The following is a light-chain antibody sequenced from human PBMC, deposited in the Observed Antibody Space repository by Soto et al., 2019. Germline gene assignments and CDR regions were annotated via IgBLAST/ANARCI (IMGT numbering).Light chain of an antibody. J-gene: IGLJ1*01. CDR2: DVT. V-gene: IGLV2-14*03. Sequence: QSVLTQPDSVSASLGESITISCTGTNTDIGGYNYVSWYQQHPGKAPKLVIYDVTSRPSGIPNRFSGSKSGFTASLTISGLQAEDDAHYFCSSYRDYRTLEVFGTGTKVTDL. CDR1: NTDIGGYNY. CDR3: SSYRDYRTLEV.